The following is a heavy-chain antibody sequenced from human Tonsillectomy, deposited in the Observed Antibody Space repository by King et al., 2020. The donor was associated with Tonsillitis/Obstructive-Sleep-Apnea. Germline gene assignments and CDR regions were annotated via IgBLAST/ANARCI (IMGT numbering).Heavy chain of an antibody. Sequence: VQLVESGGGLIQPGGSLRVSCAASGLIVSNNYMIWVRQAPGKGLEWVSVIYSDGTTYYADSVKGRFTISRDNSKNTLYLQMNSLRAEDTAVYYYYYMDVWGKGATVTVSS. V-gene: IGHV3-53*01. CDR3: YYMDV. J-gene: IGHJ6*03. CDR1: GLIVSNNY. CDR2: IYSDGTT.